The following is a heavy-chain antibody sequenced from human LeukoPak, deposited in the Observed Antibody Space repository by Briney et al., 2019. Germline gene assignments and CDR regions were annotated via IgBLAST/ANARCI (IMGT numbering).Heavy chain of an antibody. Sequence: ASVKVSCKASGYTFTSYGISWVRQAPGQGLGWMGWISAYNGNTNYAQKLQGRVTMTTDTSTSTAYMELRSLRSDDTAVYYCARFRGYCSSTSCRRTVYYYYGMDVWGQGTTVTVSS. D-gene: IGHD2-2*01. V-gene: IGHV1-18*01. CDR1: GYTFTSYG. J-gene: IGHJ6*02. CDR3: ARFRGYCSSTSCRRTVYYYYGMDV. CDR2: ISAYNGNT.